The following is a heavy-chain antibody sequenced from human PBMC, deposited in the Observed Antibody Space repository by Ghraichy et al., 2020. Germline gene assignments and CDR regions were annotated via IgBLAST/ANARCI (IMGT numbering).Heavy chain of an antibody. CDR1: GYTLTELS. J-gene: IGHJ6*02. D-gene: IGHD3-3*01. V-gene: IGHV1-24*01. CDR2: FDPEDGET. CDR3: ATAHQYVLRFLEWSSGMDV. Sequence: ASVKVSCKVSGYTLTELSMNWVRQAPGKGLEWMGGFDPEDGETIYAQKFQGRVTMTEDTSTDTAYMELSSLRSEDTAVYYCATAHQYVLRFLEWSSGMDVWGQGTTVTVS.